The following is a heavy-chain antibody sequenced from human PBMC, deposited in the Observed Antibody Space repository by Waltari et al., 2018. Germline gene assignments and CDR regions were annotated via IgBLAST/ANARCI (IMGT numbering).Heavy chain of an antibody. CDR1: SFNVSSYY. CDR2: LYHAGNT. V-gene: IGHV3-53*01. Sequence: EVQLVESGGHFIQPGGSLRLSFAASSFNVSSYYMNWVRQAPGNVLEWVSILYHAGNTYYADSVKGRFNFSRDNSKNTLYLQMNSLRAEDTAVYYCARGNTKYGMDVWGQGTTVTVSS. D-gene: IGHD3-10*01. J-gene: IGHJ6*02. CDR3: ARGNTKYGMDV.